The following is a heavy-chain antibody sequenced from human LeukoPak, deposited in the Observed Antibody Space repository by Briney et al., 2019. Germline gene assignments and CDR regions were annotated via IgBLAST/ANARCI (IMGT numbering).Heavy chain of an antibody. CDR3: ARLHIAAAVRWFDP. V-gene: IGHV4-34*01. Sequence: PSETLSLTCTVSGGSISSYYWSWIRQPAGKGLEWIGEINHSGSTNYNPSLKSRVTISVDTSKNQFSLKLSSVTAADTAVYYCARLHIAAAVRWFDPWGQGTLVTVSS. D-gene: IGHD6-13*01. CDR2: INHSGST. CDR1: GGSISSYY. J-gene: IGHJ5*02.